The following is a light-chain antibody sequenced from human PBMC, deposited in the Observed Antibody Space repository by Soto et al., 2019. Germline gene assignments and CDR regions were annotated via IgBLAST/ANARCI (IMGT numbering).Light chain of an antibody. CDR2: DAS. Sequence: EIVLTQSPATLSLSPGERATLSCRASQSVSNYLAWYQQKPGQAPRLLIYDASNRATGIPARFSGSGSGTDFTLTISSLEAEDFAVYYCRQRSNGLTFGPGTKVDIK. V-gene: IGKV3-11*01. CDR1: QSVSNY. J-gene: IGKJ3*01. CDR3: RQRSNGLT.